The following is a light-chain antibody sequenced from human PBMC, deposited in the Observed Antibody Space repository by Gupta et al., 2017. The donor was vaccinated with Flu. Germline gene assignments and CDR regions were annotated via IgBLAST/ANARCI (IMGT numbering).Light chain of an antibody. CDR2: GIS. J-gene: IGKJ1*01. CDR1: QNIRNY. CDR3: QQTSSAPRT. Sequence: DIQMTQSPSSLSASVGDRISITCRASQNIRNYLNWYQQRPGKAPKLLIYGISTLHSGVPSRFSGSGYGTDFTLTITGLQPDDVATYYCQQTSSAPRTFGQGTKVEI. V-gene: IGKV1-39*01.